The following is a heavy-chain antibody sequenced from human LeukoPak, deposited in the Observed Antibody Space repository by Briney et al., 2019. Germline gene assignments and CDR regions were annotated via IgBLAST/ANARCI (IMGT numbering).Heavy chain of an antibody. CDR1: GFTFTSHD. J-gene: IGHJ6*02. D-gene: IGHD2-8*01. CDR2: MNPNSGNT. V-gene: IGHV1-8*01. Sequence: ASVKVSCRASGFTFTSHDYNWVRQATGQGLEWMGWMNPNSGNTGYAQKFQGRVTMTRDTSITTVYMELSSLTSEDTAVYYCAIGYCTNGVCYRSNGYYYYGMDVWGQGTTVTVSS. CDR3: AIGYCTNGVCYRSNGYYYYGMDV.